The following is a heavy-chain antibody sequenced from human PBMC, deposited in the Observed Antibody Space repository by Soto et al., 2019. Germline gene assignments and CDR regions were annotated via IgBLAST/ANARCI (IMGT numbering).Heavy chain of an antibody. CDR3: ARERYSSSAWFDP. J-gene: IGHJ5*02. CDR1: GGSISSYY. CDR2: IYYSGST. D-gene: IGHD6-6*01. Sequence: QVQLQESGPGLVKPSETLSLTCTVSGGSISSYYWSWIRQPPGKGLEWIGYIYYSGSTNYNPSLKRRVTISVDTSKNQFSLKLSSVTAADTAVYYCARERYSSSAWFDPWGQGTLVTVSS. V-gene: IGHV4-59*01.